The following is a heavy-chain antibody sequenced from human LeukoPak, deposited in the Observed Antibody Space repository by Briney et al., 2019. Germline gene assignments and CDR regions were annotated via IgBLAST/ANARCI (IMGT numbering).Heavy chain of an antibody. J-gene: IGHJ2*01. CDR2: LYDTGNT. CDR1: GGSISTYY. V-gene: IGHV4-59*01. Sequence: PSRTLSLTCTVSGGSISTYYWSWIRQPPGQGLEWIGYLYDTGNTKYTPSLKSRVSISVDTSKNQFSLRLSSVTAADTAVYYCARGGWYLDLWGRGTLVTVSS. CDR3: ARGGWYLDL.